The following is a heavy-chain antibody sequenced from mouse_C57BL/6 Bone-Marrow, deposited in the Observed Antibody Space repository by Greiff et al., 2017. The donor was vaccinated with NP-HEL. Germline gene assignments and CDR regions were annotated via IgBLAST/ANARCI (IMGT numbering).Heavy chain of an antibody. Sequence: VQLQQPGTELVKPGASVKLSCKASGYTFTSYWMHWVKQRPGQGLEWIGNINPSNGGTTYNEKFKSKATLTVDKSSSTAYMQLSSLTSEDSAVYYCARVPLYYYGSSLDDWGQGTTLTVSS. CDR1: GYTFTSYW. J-gene: IGHJ2*01. D-gene: IGHD1-1*01. CDR2: INPSNGGT. V-gene: IGHV1-53*01. CDR3: ARVPLYYYGSSLDD.